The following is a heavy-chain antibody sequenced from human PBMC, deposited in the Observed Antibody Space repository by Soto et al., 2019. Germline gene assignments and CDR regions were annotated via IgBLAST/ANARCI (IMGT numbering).Heavy chain of an antibody. J-gene: IGHJ4*02. CDR2: ISAYNGNT. Sequence: GASVKVSCKASGYTFTSYGISWVRQAPGQGLERMGWISAYNGNTNYAQKLQGRVTMTTDTSTSTAYMELRSLRSDDTAVYYCARGGAWRDYGDYRRFDYWGQGTLVTVSS. CDR1: GYTFTSYG. V-gene: IGHV1-18*01. CDR3: ARGGAWRDYGDYRRFDY. D-gene: IGHD4-17*01.